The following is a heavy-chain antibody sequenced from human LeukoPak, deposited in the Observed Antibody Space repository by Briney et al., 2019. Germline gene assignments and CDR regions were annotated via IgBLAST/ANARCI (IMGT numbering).Heavy chain of an antibody. J-gene: IGHJ3*02. D-gene: IGHD1-7*01. Sequence: GGSLRLSCAASGFTFSTYWMSWARQAPGKGLVWVSRISSDGYSTNYADSVKGRFTISRDNAKNTLYPQMNSLRAEDTAVYHCARAVTGTRNAFDIWGQGTMVTVSS. CDR1: GFTFSTYW. V-gene: IGHV3-74*01. CDR2: ISSDGYST. CDR3: ARAVTGTRNAFDI.